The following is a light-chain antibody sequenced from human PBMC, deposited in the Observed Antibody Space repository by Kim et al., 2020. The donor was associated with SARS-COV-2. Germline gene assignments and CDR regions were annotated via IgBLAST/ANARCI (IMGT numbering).Light chain of an antibody. V-gene: IGKV2-28*01. CDR2: LAS. CDR1: QSLLYSNGNNY. J-gene: IGKJ4*01. CDR3: SHALESPIT. Sequence: DIVMTQSPLFLSVTPGEPASISCRCSQSLLYSNGNNYLGWYLQKPGQSPQLLIYLASKRASGVPVRFSGSGSGTDFTLKISRVEAEDAGVYYCSHALESPITFGGGTKVDIK.